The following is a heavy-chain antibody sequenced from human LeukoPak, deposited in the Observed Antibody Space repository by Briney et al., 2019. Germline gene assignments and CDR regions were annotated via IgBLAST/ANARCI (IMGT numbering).Heavy chain of an antibody. V-gene: IGHV4-30-2*01. Sequence: SETLSLTCAVSGGSISSGGYSWSWIRQPPGKGLEWIGYIYHSGSTYYNPSLKSRVTISVDRSKNQFSLKLSSVTAADTAVYYCARVVEYHDSSGYYPYYYFDYWGQGTLVTVSS. D-gene: IGHD3-22*01. J-gene: IGHJ4*02. CDR2: IYHSGST. CDR3: ARVVEYHDSSGYYPYYYFDY. CDR1: GGSISSGGYS.